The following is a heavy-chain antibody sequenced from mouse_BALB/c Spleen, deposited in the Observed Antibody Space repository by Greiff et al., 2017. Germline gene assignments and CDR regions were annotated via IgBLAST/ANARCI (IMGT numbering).Heavy chain of an antibody. Sequence: VQLVESGPSLVQPSQSLSITCTVSGFSLTSYGVHWVRQSPGKGLEWLGVIWSGGSTDYNAAFMSRLSITKDNSKSQVFFNMNSLQADDTAIYYCAKNGGVVATVPSYWGQGTLVTVSA. CDR3: AKNGGVVATVPSY. J-gene: IGHJ3*01. CDR1: GFSLTSYG. D-gene: IGHD1-1*01. V-gene: IGHV2-5-1*01. CDR2: IWSGGST.